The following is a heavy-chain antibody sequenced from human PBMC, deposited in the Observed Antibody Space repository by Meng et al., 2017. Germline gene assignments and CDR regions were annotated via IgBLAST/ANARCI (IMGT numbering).Heavy chain of an antibody. CDR1: GYTFTTYA. D-gene: IGHD6-19*01. CDR2: INAGNSDT. J-gene: IGHJ4*02. CDR3: ARAIAVSGTGRFDY. V-gene: IGHV1-3*01. Sequence: QVQLGQSGAEVKKPGASVKVSCKASGYTFTTYAIHWVRQAPGQRLEWMGWINAGNSDTKYSQKLQGRVTITRDTSASTAYMEVSSLRSEDTGVYYCARAIAVSGTGRFDYWGQGTLVTVSS.